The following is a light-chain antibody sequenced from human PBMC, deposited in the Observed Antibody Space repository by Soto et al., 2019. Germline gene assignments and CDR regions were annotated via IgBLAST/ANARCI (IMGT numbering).Light chain of an antibody. Sequence: EIVLTQSPATPSLSPGERATLSCRASQSVSSYLAWHQQKPGQAPRLLIYDASNRATGIPARFSGSGSGTDFTLTISSLEPEDFAVYYCQQRSNWPWTFGQGTKVDIK. CDR3: QQRSNWPWT. J-gene: IGKJ1*01. CDR2: DAS. V-gene: IGKV3-11*01. CDR1: QSVSSY.